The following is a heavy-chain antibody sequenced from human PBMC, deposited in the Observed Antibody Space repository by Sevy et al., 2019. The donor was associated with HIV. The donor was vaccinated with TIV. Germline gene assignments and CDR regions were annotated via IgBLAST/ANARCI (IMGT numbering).Heavy chain of an antibody. CDR2: IYSGGST. J-gene: IGHJ4*02. V-gene: IGHV3-53*01. CDR1: GFTVSSNY. CDR3: ASGVGAAPFDY. Sequence: GGSLRLSCAASGFTVSSNYMSWVRQAPGKGLEWVSVIYSGGSTYYADSVKVRFNISRDNSKNTLYLQMNSLRAEDTAVYYCASGVGAAPFDYWGQGTLVTVSS. D-gene: IGHD1-26*01.